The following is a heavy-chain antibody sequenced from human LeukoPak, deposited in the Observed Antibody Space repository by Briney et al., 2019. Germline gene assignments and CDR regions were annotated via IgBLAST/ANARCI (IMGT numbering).Heavy chain of an antibody. CDR1: GGSICSGDYY. D-gene: IGHD3-3*01. CDR2: IYYSGST. Sequence: PSETLSLTCTVSGGSICSGDYYWSWIRQPPGRGLEWIGYIYYSGSTYYNPSLKSRVTISVDTSKNQFSLKLSSVTAADTAVYYCARGSITIFGVVIIDYYFDYWGQGTLVTVSS. V-gene: IGHV4-30-4*08. J-gene: IGHJ4*02. CDR3: ARGSITIFGVVIIDYYFDY.